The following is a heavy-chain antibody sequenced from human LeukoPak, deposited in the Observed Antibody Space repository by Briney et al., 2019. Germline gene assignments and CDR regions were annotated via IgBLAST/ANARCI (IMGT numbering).Heavy chain of an antibody. Sequence: SETLSLTCTVSGGSINTGDYYWTWIRQPPGKGLEWVGSLFYTGNTYYNPSLKTRVTISIDTSKSQFSLKLSSVTAADTAVYYCARENIVSTRDFDYWGQGTLVTVSS. J-gene: IGHJ4*02. CDR2: LFYTGNT. CDR1: GGSINTGDYY. V-gene: IGHV4-39*07. CDR3: ARENIVSTRDFDY. D-gene: IGHD5/OR15-5a*01.